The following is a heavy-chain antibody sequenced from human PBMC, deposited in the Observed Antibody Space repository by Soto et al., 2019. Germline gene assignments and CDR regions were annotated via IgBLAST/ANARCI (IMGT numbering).Heavy chain of an antibody. D-gene: IGHD2-15*01. CDR1: CPSISYHY. V-gene: IGHV4-59*08. Sequence: SATLALTCTPRCPSISYHYWTWIRQPPGKGLEWIGYIYYSGSTNYNPSLKSRVTISVDTSKNHFSLRLSSVTAADTAVYYCARFLPRIRGAFDTWGQGTMVT. CDR3: ARFLPRIRGAFDT. CDR2: IYYSGST. J-gene: IGHJ3*02.